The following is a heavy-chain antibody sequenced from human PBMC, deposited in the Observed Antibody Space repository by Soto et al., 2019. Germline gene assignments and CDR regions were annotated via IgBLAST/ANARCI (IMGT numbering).Heavy chain of an antibody. CDR3: AKDSWYFDL. J-gene: IGHJ4*02. D-gene: IGHD6-13*01. V-gene: IGHV3-74*01. CDR1: GFVFTNFW. CDR2: IDTSGHST. Sequence: GGTLRLSCEASGFVFTNFWMHWVRHVPGKGLVWVARIDTSGHSTNYAESVKGRFTISRDNAKNTVSLQMNSLRVEDTGVYYCAKDSWYFDLWSQGSQVTVSS.